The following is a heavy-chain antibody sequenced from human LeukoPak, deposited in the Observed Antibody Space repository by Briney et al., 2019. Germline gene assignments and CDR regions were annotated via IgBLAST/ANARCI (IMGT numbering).Heavy chain of an antibody. CDR2: ISGSGGST. Sequence: GGSLRLSCAASGFTFSSYDMSWVRQAPGKGLEWVSAISGSGGSTYYADSVKGRFTISRDNSKNTLYLQMNSLRAEDTAVYYCAKVGYAAGIPYYFDYWGQGTLVTVSS. D-gene: IGHD6-13*01. CDR3: AKVGYAAGIPYYFDY. V-gene: IGHV3-23*01. CDR1: GFTFSSYD. J-gene: IGHJ4*02.